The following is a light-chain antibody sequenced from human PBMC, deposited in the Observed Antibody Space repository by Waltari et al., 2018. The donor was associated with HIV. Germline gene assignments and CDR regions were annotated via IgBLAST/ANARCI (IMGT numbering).Light chain of an antibody. CDR3: SSYTSSSTL. CDR1: SSDVGGYNY. CDR2: EVS. Sequence: QSALTQPASVSGSPGQSITISCTGTSSDVGGYNYVSWYQQHPGKAPKLMIYEVSNRASGVSNLFSGSKAGNTASLTIAGLQAEDEADYYCSSYTSSSTLFGGGTKLTV. J-gene: IGLJ2*01. V-gene: IGLV2-14*01.